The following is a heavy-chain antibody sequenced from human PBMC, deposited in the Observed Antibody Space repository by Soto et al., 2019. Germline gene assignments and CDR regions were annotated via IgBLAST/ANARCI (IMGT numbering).Heavy chain of an antibody. Sequence: QVQLVESGGGVVQPGRSLRLSCAASGFTFSSYGMHWVRQAPGKGLEWVAVIWYDGSNKYYADSVKGRFTISRDNSKNTLYLQMNSLRAEDTAVYYWARGSDGWFGGEWGQGTLVTVSS. V-gene: IGHV3-33*01. CDR1: GFTFSSYG. CDR3: ARGSDGWFGGE. J-gene: IGHJ4*02. D-gene: IGHD3-10*01. CDR2: IWYDGSNK.